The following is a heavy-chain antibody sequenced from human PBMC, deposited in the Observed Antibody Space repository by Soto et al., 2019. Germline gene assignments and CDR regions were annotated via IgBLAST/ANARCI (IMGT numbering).Heavy chain of an antibody. CDR1: GGTFSSYA. V-gene: IGHV1-69*13. J-gene: IGHJ6*02. D-gene: IGHD5-12*01. Sequence: SVKVFCKASGGTFSSYAISWVRQAPGQGREWMGGIIPIFGTANYAQKFKGRVTITADESTSTAYMELSSLRSEDTAVYYCAEGAYGSTPRPDYDYYFVMDVWGQGTTVIVSS. CDR2: IIPIFGTA. CDR3: AEGAYGSTPRPDYDYYFVMDV.